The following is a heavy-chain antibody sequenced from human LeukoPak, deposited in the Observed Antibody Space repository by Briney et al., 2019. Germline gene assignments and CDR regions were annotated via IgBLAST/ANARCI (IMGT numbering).Heavy chain of an antibody. CDR3: ARVASSSWYEARRGYGMDV. CDR2: TYYSTKWYN. CDR1: GDSVSSNSAA. V-gene: IGHV6-1*01. J-gene: IGHJ6*02. Sequence: SQTLSLTCAISGDSVSSNSAAWNWIRQSPSRGLEWLGPTYYSTKWYNDYAVSVKSRITLNPDTSKNQFSLQLNSVTPEDTAVYYCARVASSSWYEARRGYGMDVWGQGTTVTVSS. D-gene: IGHD6-13*01.